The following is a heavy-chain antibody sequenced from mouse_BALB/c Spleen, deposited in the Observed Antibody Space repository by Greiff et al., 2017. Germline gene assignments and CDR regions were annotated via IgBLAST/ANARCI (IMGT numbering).Heavy chain of an antibody. J-gene: IGHJ1*01. V-gene: IGHV1-7*01. D-gene: IGHD1-1*01. CDR1: GYTFTSYW. Sequence: VQGVESGAELAKPGASVKMSCKASGYTFTSYWMHWVKQRPGQGLEWIGYINPSTGYTEYNQKFKDKATLTADKSSSTAYMQLSSLTSEDSAVYYCARRYGPSYWYFDVWGAGTTVTVSS. CDR2: INPSTGYT. CDR3: ARRYGPSYWYFDV.